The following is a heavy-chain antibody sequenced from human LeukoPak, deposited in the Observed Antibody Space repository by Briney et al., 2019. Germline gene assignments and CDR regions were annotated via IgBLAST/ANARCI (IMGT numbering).Heavy chain of an antibody. D-gene: IGHD3-3*01. V-gene: IGHV3-23*01. CDR3: AKEDTIFGGMDV. CDR2: ITTSDGNT. J-gene: IGHJ6*02. CDR1: GFTFSCYT. Sequence: GGSLTLSCAASGFTFSCYTMSWVRQAPGKGLEWVSTITTSDGNTYYADSVKGRFTISRDNSKNTLYLQMNSLRAEDTAVYYCAKEDTIFGGMDVWGQGTTVTVSS.